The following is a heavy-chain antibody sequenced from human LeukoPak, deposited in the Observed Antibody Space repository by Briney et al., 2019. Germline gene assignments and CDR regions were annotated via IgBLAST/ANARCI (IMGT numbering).Heavy chain of an antibody. V-gene: IGHV4-34*01. D-gene: IGHD3-22*01. CDR2: INHSGST. J-gene: IGHJ4*02. CDR3: ARAYYYDSSGYLYYFDY. CDR1: GGSFSGYY. Sequence: PSETLSLTCAVYGGSFSGYYWSWIRQPPGKGLEWIGEINHSGSTNYNPSLKSRVTISVDTSKNQFSLKLSSVTAADTAEYYCARAYYYDSSGYLYYFDYWGQGTLVTVSS.